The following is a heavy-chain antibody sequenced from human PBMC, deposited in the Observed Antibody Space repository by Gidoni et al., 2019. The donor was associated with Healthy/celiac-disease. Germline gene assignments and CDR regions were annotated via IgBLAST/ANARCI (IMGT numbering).Heavy chain of an antibody. CDR2: IDPRDSYT. V-gene: IGHV5-10-1*01. D-gene: IGHD3-3*02. CDR3: ARPGISSPLLD. CDR1: GYSFTSYW. Sequence: VQLLQSGAEVKKPGESLRISCQVSGYSFTSYWISWVRQMPGKGLEWMGRIDPRDSYTNYSPSFQGHVTIAADKSISTAYLQWSSLKASDTAMYYCARPGISSPLLDWGQGTLVTVSS. J-gene: IGHJ4*02.